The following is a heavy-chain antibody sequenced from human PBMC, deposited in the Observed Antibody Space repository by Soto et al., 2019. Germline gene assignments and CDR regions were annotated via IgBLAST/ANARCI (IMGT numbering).Heavy chain of an antibody. CDR1: GGTFSSFA. CDR3: ARDRVMRGNSFYYGMDV. V-gene: IGHV1-69*12. CDR2: IIPRVAAP. D-gene: IGHD3-10*01. Sequence: QVLLVQSGAEVRKPGSSVKVSCKTSGGTFSSFAISWVRLAPGQGLEWMGVIIPRVAAPTYALRFQGRVSIPADESTSTAYMELNSLTSDDTAVYYCARDRVMRGNSFYYGMDVWGQGSTVTVSS. J-gene: IGHJ6*02.